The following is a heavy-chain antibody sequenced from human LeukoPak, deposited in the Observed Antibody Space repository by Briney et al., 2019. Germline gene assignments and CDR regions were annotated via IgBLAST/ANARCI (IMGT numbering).Heavy chain of an antibody. D-gene: IGHD4-17*01. CDR1: GYTFIGYN. Sequence: ASLKVSCKASGYTFIGYNMHWVRQAPGQGLEWMGWINPNSGGTNYAQSFQGRVTMTRDTSISTAYMELSRLRSDGTAIYYCALVGEALDYWGQGTLVTVSS. J-gene: IGHJ4*02. V-gene: IGHV1-2*02. CDR2: INPNSGGT. CDR3: ALVGEALDY.